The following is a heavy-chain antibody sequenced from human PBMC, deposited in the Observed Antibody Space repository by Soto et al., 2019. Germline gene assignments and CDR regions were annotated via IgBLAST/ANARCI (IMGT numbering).Heavy chain of an antibody. Sequence: SGPTLVNPTETLTLTCTVSGFSLSNARMGVSWIRQPPGKALEWLAHIFSNDEKSYSTSLKSRLTISKDTSKSQVVLTMTNMDPADTATYYCARIRRYSSGWYHYYYGMDVWGQGTTVTVSS. CDR3: ARIRRYSSGWYHYYYGMDV. CDR2: IFSNDEK. J-gene: IGHJ6*02. V-gene: IGHV2-26*01. CDR1: GFSLSNARMG. D-gene: IGHD6-19*01.